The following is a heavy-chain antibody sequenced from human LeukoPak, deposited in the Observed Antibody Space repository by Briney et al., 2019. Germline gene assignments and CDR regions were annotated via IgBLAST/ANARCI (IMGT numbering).Heavy chain of an antibody. D-gene: IGHD5-18*01. Sequence: PGRSLRLSCAASGFTFSSYAMHWVRQAPGKGLEGVAVISYDGSNKYYADSVKGRFTISRDNSKNTLYLQMNSLRAEDTAVYYCARAEWIQLWASGYWGQGTLVTVSS. CDR1: GFTFSSYA. V-gene: IGHV3-30*01. CDR3: ARAEWIQLWASGY. J-gene: IGHJ4*02. CDR2: ISYDGSNK.